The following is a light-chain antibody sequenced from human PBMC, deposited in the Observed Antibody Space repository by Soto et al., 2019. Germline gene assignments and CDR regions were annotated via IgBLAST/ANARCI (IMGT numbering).Light chain of an antibody. CDR1: SSNIGAGYD. V-gene: IGLV1-40*01. CDR3: QSYDSRLTGSKV. Sequence: QAVVTQPPSVSGAPGQRVTISCTGSSSNIGAGYDVHWYQQVPGTAPKLLIYGNTNRPSGVPDRFSGSKSGTSASLAITGLQAEDEADYYCQSYDSRLTGSKVFGGGTKLTVL. CDR2: GNT. J-gene: IGLJ2*01.